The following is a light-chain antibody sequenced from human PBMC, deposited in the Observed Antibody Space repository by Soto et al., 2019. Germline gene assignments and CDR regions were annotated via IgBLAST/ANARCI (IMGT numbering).Light chain of an antibody. V-gene: IGKV3-11*01. Sequence: EIVLTQSPATLSLSPGERATLSCRASQSVSSYLAWYQQNPGQAPRLLIYDAFTRATGIPSRFSGSGSGTNFTLTISSLEPEDFAVYYYQQRSNWITFGQGTRLEIK. J-gene: IGKJ5*01. CDR3: QQRSNWIT. CDR1: QSVSSY. CDR2: DAF.